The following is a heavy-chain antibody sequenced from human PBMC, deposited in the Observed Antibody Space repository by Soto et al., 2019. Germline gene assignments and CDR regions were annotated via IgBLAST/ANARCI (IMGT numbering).Heavy chain of an antibody. CDR1: GFTFSDYY. D-gene: IGHD5-18*01. Sequence: GGSLRLSCAASGFTFSDYYMSWIRQAPGKGLEWVSYISSSGSTIYYTDSVKGRFTISRDNAKNSLYLQMNSLRAEDTAVYYCARGERGYSYGYYYYGMDVWGQGTTVTVSS. V-gene: IGHV3-11*01. J-gene: IGHJ6*02. CDR3: ARGERGYSYGYYYYGMDV. CDR2: ISSSGSTI.